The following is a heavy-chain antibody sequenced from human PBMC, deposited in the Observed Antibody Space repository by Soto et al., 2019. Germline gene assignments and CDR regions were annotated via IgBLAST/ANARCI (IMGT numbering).Heavy chain of an antibody. Sequence: QVQLVQSGAEVRKPGSSVKVYCKASGDTFINYTISWVRQAPGQGLEWMGRFIPILGIANYAQKFQGRVTITADRSTSAAYMELSSLRSGDTAVYYCASRLCRGGLICYPQIDHWVPGTLVTVSS. D-gene: IGHD2-15*01. CDR2: FIPILGIA. J-gene: IGHJ4*02. CDR3: ASRLCRGGLICYPQIDH. V-gene: IGHV1-69*02. CDR1: GDTFINYT.